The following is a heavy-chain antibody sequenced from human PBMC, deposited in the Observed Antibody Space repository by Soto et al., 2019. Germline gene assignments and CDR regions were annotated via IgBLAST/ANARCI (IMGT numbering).Heavy chain of an antibody. CDR1: GGSISSGGDY. V-gene: IGHV4-31*03. Sequence: QVQLQESGPGLVKPSQTLSLTCTVSGGSISSGGDYWSWIRQHTGKGLEWIGYIYYSGSTYYNPSLKSRVTISVDTSKNQFSLKLSSVTAADTAVYYCARVGGINCFDPWGQGTLVTVSS. J-gene: IGHJ5*02. CDR3: ARVGGINCFDP. D-gene: IGHD3-16*01. CDR2: IYYSGST.